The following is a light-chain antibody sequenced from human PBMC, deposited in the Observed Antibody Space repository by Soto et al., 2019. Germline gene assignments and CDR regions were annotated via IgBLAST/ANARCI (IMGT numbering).Light chain of an antibody. CDR2: DVT. Sequence: QSVLTQPASVSGSPGQSVTVSCTGTSRDVGIYNYVSWYQQRPGTAPKVMIYDVTKRPSGVPDRFSGSKSANTASLTISGLQADDEADYYCCSYAGNYTLLFGGGTKVTVL. V-gene: IGLV2-11*01. J-gene: IGLJ2*01. CDR1: SRDVGIYNY. CDR3: CSYAGNYTLL.